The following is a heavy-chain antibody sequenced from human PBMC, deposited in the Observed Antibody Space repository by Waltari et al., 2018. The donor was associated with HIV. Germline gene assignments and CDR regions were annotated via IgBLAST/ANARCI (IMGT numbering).Heavy chain of an antibody. CDR2: IRLKANGGAT. CDR3: ARGGVAVPGIHY. D-gene: IGHD6-19*01. CDR1: GFSFGHFG. J-gene: IGHJ4*02. V-gene: IGHV3-49*05. Sequence: DVQVVESGVGLVRQGRSLSLCCTGSGFSFGHFGVSWFRQAPGKGLEWVGFIRLKANGGATQYGASVKGRFTISREDSKSVAYLQMNSLEIEDTAVYFCARGGVAVPGIHYWGQGTLVIVSS.